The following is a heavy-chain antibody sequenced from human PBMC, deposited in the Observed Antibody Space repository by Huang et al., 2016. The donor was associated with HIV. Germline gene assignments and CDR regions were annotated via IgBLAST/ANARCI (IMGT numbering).Heavy chain of an antibody. V-gene: IGHV3-30-3*01. CDR2: ISYDGSNK. D-gene: IGHD5-12*01. CDR3: ARDLWLRDLYYYYYMDV. CDR1: RFTFSTYA. J-gene: IGHJ6*03. Sequence: QVQLVESGGGVVQPGRSLRISCVASRFTFSTYAMHWVRQAPGKGLEWVAFISYDGSNKYYADAVKVRFTISRDNSKNTLYRQMNSLRAEDTAVYYCARDLWLRDLYYYYYMDVWGKGTTVTVSS.